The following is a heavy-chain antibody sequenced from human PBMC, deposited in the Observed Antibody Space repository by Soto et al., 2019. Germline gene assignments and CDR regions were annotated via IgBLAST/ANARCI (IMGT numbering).Heavy chain of an antibody. Sequence: QVQLVESGGGVVQPGRSLRLSCAASGFTFSSYGMPWVRQAPGKGLEWVALIWFDGSDKYYTDSVKGRFTISRDNSKSTLYLQMNSLRAEDSAVYYCAMLYCSSTSCYSVGAFDIRGQGTMVTVSS. CDR1: GFTFSSYG. D-gene: IGHD2-2*01. CDR2: IWFDGSDK. V-gene: IGHV3-33*01. J-gene: IGHJ3*02. CDR3: AMLYCSSTSCYSVGAFDI.